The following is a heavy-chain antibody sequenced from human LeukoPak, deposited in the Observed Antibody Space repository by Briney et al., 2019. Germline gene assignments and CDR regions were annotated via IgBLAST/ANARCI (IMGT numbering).Heavy chain of an antibody. Sequence: SCKVSGYTLTELSMHWVRQATGKGLEWVSAIGTAGDTYYPGSVKGRFTISRENAKNSLYLQMNSLRAGDTAVYYCARVSVTSGAFDIWGQGTMVTVSS. CDR2: IGTAGDT. CDR1: GYTLTELS. D-gene: IGHD3-10*01. J-gene: IGHJ3*02. V-gene: IGHV3-13*01. CDR3: ARVSVTSGAFDI.